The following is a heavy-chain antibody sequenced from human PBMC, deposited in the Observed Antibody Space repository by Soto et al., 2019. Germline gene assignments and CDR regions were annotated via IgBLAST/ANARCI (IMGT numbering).Heavy chain of an antibody. CDR3: ARGTQKRYCTGGSCYTVDY. CDR2: ISSTASTM. V-gene: IGHV3-11*01. CDR1: GFTFSDYY. Sequence: QVQLVESGGGLVKPGGSLRLSCAASGFTFSDYYMSWIRQAPGKGLGWVSYISSTASTMYYADSVKGRFTIARDNAKNSLYLQMNSLRAEDTVVYYCARGTQKRYCTGGSCYTVDYWGQGTLVTVSS. D-gene: IGHD2-15*01. J-gene: IGHJ4*02.